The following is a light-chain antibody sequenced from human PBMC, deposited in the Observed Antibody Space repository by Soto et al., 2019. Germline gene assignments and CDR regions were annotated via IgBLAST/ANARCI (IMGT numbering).Light chain of an antibody. CDR2: GAS. Sequence: EIVMTQSPATLSVSPGERATLSCRASQSVSSNLAWYQHKPGQAPRLLIYGASTRAAGIPARFSGSGSGTEFTLTISSLQSEDFAVYYCQRYDYFTTFGQGTKLEIK. V-gene: IGKV3-15*01. CDR3: QRYDYFTT. J-gene: IGKJ2*01. CDR1: QSVSSN.